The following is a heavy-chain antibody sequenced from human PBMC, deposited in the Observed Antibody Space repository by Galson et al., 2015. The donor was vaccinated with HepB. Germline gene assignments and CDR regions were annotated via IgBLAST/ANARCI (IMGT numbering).Heavy chain of an antibody. V-gene: IGHV4-59*08. Sequence: ETLSLTCTVSGGSISSYYWSWIRQPPGKGLEWIGYIYYSGSTNYNPSPKSRVTISVGTSKNQFSLKLNSVTAADTAVYYCARLEMKNSIGDDAFDIWGQGTMVTVSS. D-gene: IGHD3-10*01. CDR3: ARLEMKNSIGDDAFDI. CDR2: IYYSGST. CDR1: GGSISSYY. J-gene: IGHJ3*02.